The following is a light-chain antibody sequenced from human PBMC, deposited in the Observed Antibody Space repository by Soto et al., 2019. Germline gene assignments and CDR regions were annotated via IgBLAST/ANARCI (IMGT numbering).Light chain of an antibody. CDR1: QSINNW. CDR3: QQANSFPIT. V-gene: IGKV1-5*01. Sequence: DIQMTQSPSTLSGSVGDRVTITCRASQSINNWLAWYQQKPGKAPKFLIYDASNLESGVPSRFGGSGSGTDFTLTISSLQPEDCAIYFCQQANSFPITFGQGTRLEIK. CDR2: DAS. J-gene: IGKJ5*01.